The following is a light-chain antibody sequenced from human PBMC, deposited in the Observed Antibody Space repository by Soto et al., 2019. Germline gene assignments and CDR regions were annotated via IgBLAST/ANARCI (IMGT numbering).Light chain of an antibody. CDR3: QQYYSTPFT. J-gene: IGKJ3*01. Sequence: DIVMTQSPLSLPVTPGEPASIYCKSSQIXLHSSNNKDYLAWYQQKPGQSPKLLIYWASTRESGVPDRFSGSGSATEFTLTISSLQAKDVAVYYCQQYYSTPFTFGPGTKVDIK. CDR1: QIXLHSSNNKDY. V-gene: IGKV4-1*01. CDR2: WAS.